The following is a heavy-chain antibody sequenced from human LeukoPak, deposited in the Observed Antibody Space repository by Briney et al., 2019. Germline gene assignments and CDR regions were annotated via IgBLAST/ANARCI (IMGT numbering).Heavy chain of an antibody. CDR1: GFTVSSNY. CDR2: IHSDDST. D-gene: IGHD2/OR15-2a*01. Sequence: PGGSLRLSCAASGFTVSSNYISWVRQAPGKGLEWVSVIHSDDSTYYADSVKDRFTISRDNSRNTLYLQMNSLRAEDTAVYYCARQLFISTSFYYIFDLWGQGTLVTVSS. CDR3: ARQLFISTSFYYIFDL. V-gene: IGHV3-66*04. J-gene: IGHJ4*02.